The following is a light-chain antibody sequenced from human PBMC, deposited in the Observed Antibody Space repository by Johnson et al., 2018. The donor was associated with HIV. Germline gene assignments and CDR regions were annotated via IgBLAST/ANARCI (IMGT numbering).Light chain of an antibody. Sequence: QSVLTQPHSVSAAPGQTVTISCSGSSSNVGSSFVSWYRQVPGTAPKLLIYDNNKRPSGIPDRFSGSKSGTSATLGITGLQTGDEADYYCGIWDASLSPLYVFGTGTKVTVL. CDR3: GIWDASLSPLYV. V-gene: IGLV1-51*01. CDR2: DNN. J-gene: IGLJ1*01. CDR1: SSNVGSSF.